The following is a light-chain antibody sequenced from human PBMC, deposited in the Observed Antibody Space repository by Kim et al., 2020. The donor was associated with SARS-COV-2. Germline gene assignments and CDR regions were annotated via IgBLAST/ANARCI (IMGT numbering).Light chain of an antibody. J-gene: IGKJ5*01. CDR2: AAS. CDR1: QGINNW. Sequence: DIQMTQSPSSVSASVGDRVTITCRASQGINNWLAWYQQKPGKAPKLLIYAASSSQSGVPSRFSGSGSGTDFTLTISSLQPEDFATYYCRQANSFPVTFGQGTRLEIK. V-gene: IGKV1-12*01. CDR3: RQANSFPVT.